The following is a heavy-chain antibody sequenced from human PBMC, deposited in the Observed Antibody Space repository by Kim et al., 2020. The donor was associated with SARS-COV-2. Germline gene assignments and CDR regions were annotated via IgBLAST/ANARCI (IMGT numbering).Heavy chain of an antibody. CDR1: GFTFSSYA. CDR2: ISGSGGST. D-gene: IGHD3-10*01. J-gene: IGHJ4*02. Sequence: GGSLRHSCAASGFTFSSYAMSWVRQAPGKGLEWVSAISGSGGSTYYADSVKGRFTISRDNSKNTLYLQMNSLRAEDTAVYYCAKELSRTMVRGVSHSWGQGTLVTVSS. V-gene: IGHV3-23*01. CDR3: AKELSRTMVRGVSHS.